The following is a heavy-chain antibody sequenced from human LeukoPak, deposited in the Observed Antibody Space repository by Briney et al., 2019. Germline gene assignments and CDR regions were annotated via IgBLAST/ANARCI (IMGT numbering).Heavy chain of an antibody. Sequence: PGGSLRLSCAASGLTLSNYWTHWVRQAPGKGLEWVSHISSDGSITTYADSVKGRFTISRDNSKNTVYLQMNSLRDEDTAVYFCARPYCSGGACYFPPDYWGQGTLVTVSS. J-gene: IGHJ4*02. D-gene: IGHD2-15*01. CDR3: ARPYCSGGACYFPPDY. CDR2: ISSDGSIT. CDR1: GLTLSNYW. V-gene: IGHV3-74*01.